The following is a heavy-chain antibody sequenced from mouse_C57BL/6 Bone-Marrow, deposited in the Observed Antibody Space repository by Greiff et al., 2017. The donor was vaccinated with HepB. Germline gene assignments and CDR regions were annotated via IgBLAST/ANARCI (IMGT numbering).Heavy chain of an antibody. CDR3: ARHPPITTVVAPYWYFDV. CDR2: FYPGSGSI. Sequence: VQVVESGAELVKPGASVKLSCKASGYTFTEYTIHWVKQRSGQGLEWIGWFYPGSGSIKYNEKFKDKATLTADKSSSTVYMELSRLTSEDYAVYFCARHPPITTVVAPYWYFDVWGTGTTVTVSS. V-gene: IGHV1-62-2*01. J-gene: IGHJ1*03. D-gene: IGHD1-1*01. CDR1: GYTFTEYT.